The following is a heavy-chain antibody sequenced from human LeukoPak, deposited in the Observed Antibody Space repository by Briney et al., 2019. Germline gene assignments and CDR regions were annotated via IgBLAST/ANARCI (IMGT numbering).Heavy chain of an antibody. V-gene: IGHV3-30*18. CDR2: ISYDGTKK. J-gene: IGHJ4*02. D-gene: IGHD6-19*01. CDR3: AKVRWDNSGWYYLDS. Sequence: GGSLRLSCVVSGFTFSGYNMHWVRQAPGKGLEWVTIISYDGTKKYYADSVKGRFTISRDNSKNTLYLQMNNLRAEDTAMYYCAKVRWDNSGWYYLDSWGQGTLVTVSS. CDR1: GFTFSGYN.